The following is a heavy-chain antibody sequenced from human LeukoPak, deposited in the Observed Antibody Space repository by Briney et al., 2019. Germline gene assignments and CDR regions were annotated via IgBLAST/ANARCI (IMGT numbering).Heavy chain of an antibody. CDR1: GYTFTGYY. CDR2: INPNSGGT. Sequence: ASVKVSCKASGYTFTGYYMHWVRRAPGQGLEWMGWINPNSGGTNYAQKFQGRVTMTRDTSISTAYMELSRLRSDDTAVYYCARARPVDYYDSSGYPHYFDYWGQGTLSPSPQ. V-gene: IGHV1-2*02. CDR3: ARARPVDYYDSSGYPHYFDY. D-gene: IGHD3-22*01. J-gene: IGHJ4*02.